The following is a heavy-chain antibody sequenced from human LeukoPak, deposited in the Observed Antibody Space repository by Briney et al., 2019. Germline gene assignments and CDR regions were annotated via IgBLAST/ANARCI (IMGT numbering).Heavy chain of an antibody. CDR1: GFTFSSYA. CDR3: AKDNIFLDYYDSSGYYLFDP. J-gene: IGHJ5*02. CDR2: ISGSGGST. V-gene: IGHV3-23*01. D-gene: IGHD3-22*01. Sequence: GGSLRLSCAASGFTFSSYAMSWVRQAPGKGLGWVSAISGSGGSTYYADSVKGRFTISRDNSKNTLYLQMNSLRAEDTAVYYCAKDNIFLDYYDSSGYYLFDPWGQGTLVTVSS.